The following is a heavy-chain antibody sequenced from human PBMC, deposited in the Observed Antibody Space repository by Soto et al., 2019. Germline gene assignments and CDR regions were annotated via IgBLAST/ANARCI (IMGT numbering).Heavy chain of an antibody. V-gene: IGHV1-3*01. Sequence: QVQLVQSGAEVKKPGASVNISCKASGFTFTKYALHWVRQAPGQRPEWMGWVNAGSGNTRYLQRFQGRITITRDTSASTVYLDLSRLTSEDTAVYFCARDYADIAVAGIPLLAHWGQGTLVTVSS. CDR2: VNAGSGNT. CDR1: GFTFTKYA. CDR3: ARDYADIAVAGIPLLAH. J-gene: IGHJ4*01. D-gene: IGHD6-19*01.